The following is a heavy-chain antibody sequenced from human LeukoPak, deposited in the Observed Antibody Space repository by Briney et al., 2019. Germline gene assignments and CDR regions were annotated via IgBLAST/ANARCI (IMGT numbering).Heavy chain of an antibody. Sequence: SETLSLTCAVSGSSISSDYYWGWIRPPPGKGLEWIGSSHHNGRTYYSPSLKSRATISVDTSKNQFSLRLSSVTAADTALYFCSRESSSSSDCWGQGTLVTVSS. J-gene: IGHJ4*02. D-gene: IGHD6-6*01. CDR1: GSSISSDYY. CDR3: SRESSSSSDC. V-gene: IGHV4-38-2*02. CDR2: SHHNGRT.